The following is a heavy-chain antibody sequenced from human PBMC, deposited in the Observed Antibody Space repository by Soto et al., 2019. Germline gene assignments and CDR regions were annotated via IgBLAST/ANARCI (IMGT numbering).Heavy chain of an antibody. CDR3: VIRSSALDY. CDR2: IWYDGSNK. CDR1: GFTFSSYG. Sequence: QVQLVESGGGVVQPGRSLRLSCAASGFTFSSYGMHWVRQAPGKGLEWVAVIWYDGSNKYYADSVKGRFTISRDNSKNTLYLQMNSLRAEDTAVYYCVIRSSALDYWGQGTLVTVSS. J-gene: IGHJ4*02. V-gene: IGHV3-33*01. D-gene: IGHD3-22*01.